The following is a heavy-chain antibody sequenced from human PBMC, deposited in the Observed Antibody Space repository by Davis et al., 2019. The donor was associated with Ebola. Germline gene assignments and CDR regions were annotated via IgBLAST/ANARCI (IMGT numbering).Heavy chain of an antibody. J-gene: IGHJ4*03. V-gene: IGHV3-11*01. D-gene: IGHD6-6*01. CDR1: GFTFSDYY. Sequence: GESPNIPCAASGFTFSDYYMSWVRQAPGKRLEWISCINHSGDSIFYADFVKGRFTMSRDNAKNFLYLQLSSLRADDTAMYYCARNSAPPDYWGQGALVTVSS. CDR3: ARNSAPPDY. CDR2: INHSGDSI.